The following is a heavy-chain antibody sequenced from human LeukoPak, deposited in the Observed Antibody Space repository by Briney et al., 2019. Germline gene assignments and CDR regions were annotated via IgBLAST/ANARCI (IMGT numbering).Heavy chain of an antibody. Sequence: GGSLRLSCAASGFTFRNYWMSWVRQAPGKGLEWVANIKHDGSEKYYVDSVKGRISISRDNTKNSLFLQMSSLRAEDSAVYYCARFITVVTSGAFDIWGQGTMVTVSS. CDR2: IKHDGSEK. CDR1: GFTFRNYW. J-gene: IGHJ3*02. V-gene: IGHV3-7*05. CDR3: ARFITVVTSGAFDI. D-gene: IGHD4-23*01.